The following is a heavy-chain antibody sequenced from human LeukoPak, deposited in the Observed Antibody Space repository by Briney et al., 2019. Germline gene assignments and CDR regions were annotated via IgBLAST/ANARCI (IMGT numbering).Heavy chain of an antibody. V-gene: IGHV3-74*01. J-gene: IGHJ4*02. CDR1: GFTFSNYW. CDR2: INNDGGRT. D-gene: IGHD3-10*01. CDR3: AKDWDGSGSYWIDY. Sequence: GGSLRLSCTASGFTFSNYWMYWVRQTPGKGLVWVSRINNDGGRTSYADSVKGRFTISRDNSKNTLYLQMNSLRAEDTAVYYCAKDWDGSGSYWIDYWGQGTLVTVSS.